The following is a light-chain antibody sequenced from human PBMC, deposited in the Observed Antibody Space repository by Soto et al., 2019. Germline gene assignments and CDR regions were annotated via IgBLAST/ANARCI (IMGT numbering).Light chain of an antibody. CDR3: LQYSSHSWT. J-gene: IGKJ1*01. Sequence: DIQMTQSPSSVSAFVGDRVTITCRASQNIDKWIAWYQQKPGKAPELLIFDASSLKSGVPSRFSGSGSGTEFTLTISRLQPDDVATYYCLQYSSHSWTFGQGTKVDIK. V-gene: IGKV1-5*01. CDR2: DAS. CDR1: QNIDKW.